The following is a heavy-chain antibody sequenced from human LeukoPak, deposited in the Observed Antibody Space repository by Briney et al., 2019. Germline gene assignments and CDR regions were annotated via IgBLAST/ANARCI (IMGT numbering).Heavy chain of an antibody. J-gene: IGHJ4*02. V-gene: IGHV3-30*02. Sequence: GGSLRLSCAASGFTFSSYGMHWVRQAPGKGLEWVAFIRYDGGNKYYADSVKGRFIISRDNSKNTLYLQMNSLRAEDTAVYYCAKDMTPFFYGSGGDYFDYWGQGTLVTVSS. CDR2: IRYDGGNK. D-gene: IGHD3-10*01. CDR1: GFTFSSYG. CDR3: AKDMTPFFYGSGGDYFDY.